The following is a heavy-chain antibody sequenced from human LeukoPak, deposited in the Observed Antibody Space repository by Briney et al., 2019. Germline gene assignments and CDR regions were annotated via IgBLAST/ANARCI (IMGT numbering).Heavy chain of an antibody. CDR2: ISTSSRYI. D-gene: IGHD2-2*01. J-gene: IGHJ5*02. CDR3: ARADCSSSTCYLRRSWFDP. V-gene: IGHV3-21*01. CDR1: GFTLSNYD. Sequence: GGSLRLSCAASGFTLSNYDMNWVRQTPGKGLEWVSSISTSSRYIYYKDSVRGRFTISRDDAKDSLYLEMNSLRAEDTAVYYCARADCSSSTCYLRRSWFDPWGQGTLVTVSS.